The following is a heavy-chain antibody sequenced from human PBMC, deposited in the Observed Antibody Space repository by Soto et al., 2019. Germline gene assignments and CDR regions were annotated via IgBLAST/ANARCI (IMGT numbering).Heavy chain of an antibody. J-gene: IGHJ6*02. CDR1: GGSISSYY. CDR2: IYYSGST. CDR3: ARVGRNSSSSGRSNYYYYGMDV. V-gene: IGHV4-59*01. Sequence: SETLSLTCTVSGGSISSYYWSWIRQPPGKGLEWIGYIYYSGSTNYNPSLKSRVTISVDTSKNQFSLKLSSVTAADTAVYYCARVGRNSSSSGRSNYYYYGMDVWGQGTTVTVPS. D-gene: IGHD6-6*01.